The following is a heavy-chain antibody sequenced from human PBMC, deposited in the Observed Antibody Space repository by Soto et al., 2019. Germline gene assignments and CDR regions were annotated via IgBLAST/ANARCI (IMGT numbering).Heavy chain of an antibody. J-gene: IGHJ5*02. V-gene: IGHV1-69*01. CDR1: GGTFSSYA. Sequence: QVQLVQSGAEVKKPGSSVKVSCKASGGTFSSYAISWVRQAPGQGLEWMGGIIPILGTANYAQKFQGRVTITADESTSTAYMELSRLRSEDTAVYYCARGGPDYYDSSGYYFRWFEPWGQGTLVTVSS. D-gene: IGHD3-22*01. CDR2: IIPILGTA. CDR3: ARGGPDYYDSSGYYFRWFEP.